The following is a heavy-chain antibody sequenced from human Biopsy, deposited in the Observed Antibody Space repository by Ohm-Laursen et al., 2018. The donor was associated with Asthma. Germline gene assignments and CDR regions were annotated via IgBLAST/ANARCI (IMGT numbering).Heavy chain of an antibody. D-gene: IGHD3-22*01. CDR1: GFAVSREY. CDR2: IDSGGTS. V-gene: IGHV3-53*01. CDR3: ARGDSSNWSHYYFDY. J-gene: IGHJ4*02. Sequence: SLRLSCTASGFAVSREYMFWVRQAPGKGLEWVSVIDSGGTSHTADSVRGRFTISRDYSKNTLYLQLDSLRAEDTAVYYCARGDSSNWSHYYFDYWGQGTLVTVSS.